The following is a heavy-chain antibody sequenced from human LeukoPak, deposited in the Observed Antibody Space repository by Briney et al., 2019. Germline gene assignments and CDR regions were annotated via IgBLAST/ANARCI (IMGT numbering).Heavy chain of an antibody. CDR1: GFTFSSYA. D-gene: IGHD6-13*01. CDR2: ISGDGGST. Sequence: GGSLRLSCAASGFTFSSYAMSWVRQAPGKGLEWVSLISGDGGSTYYADSVKGRFTITRDNSKNSLYLQMNSLRTEDTALYYCAKGNRIAAAGTLDYWGQGTLVTVSS. V-gene: IGHV3-43*02. CDR3: AKGNRIAAAGTLDY. J-gene: IGHJ4*02.